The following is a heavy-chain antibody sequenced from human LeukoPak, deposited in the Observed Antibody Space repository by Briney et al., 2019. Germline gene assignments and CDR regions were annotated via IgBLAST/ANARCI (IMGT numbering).Heavy chain of an antibody. D-gene: IGHD3-9*01. CDR2: MNPNSGNT. J-gene: IGHJ6*03. V-gene: IGHV1-8*01. Sequence: ASVTVSCKASGYTFTSYDINWVRQAPGQGLEWMGWMNPNSGNTGYAQKFQGRVTITADESTSTAYMELSSLRSEDTAVYYCARSVDYDILTGYYRYYYYMDVWGKGTTVTISS. CDR1: GYTFTSYD. CDR3: ARSVDYDILTGYYRYYYYMDV.